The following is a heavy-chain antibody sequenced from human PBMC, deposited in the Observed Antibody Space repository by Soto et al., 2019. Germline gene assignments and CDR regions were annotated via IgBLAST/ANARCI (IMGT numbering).Heavy chain of an antibody. J-gene: IGHJ5*02. V-gene: IGHV4-59*08. D-gene: IGHD6-19*01. CDR3: VRHGSDSGWFFFDP. CDR1: GGAIGGYY. CDR2: VSYSGST. Sequence: SETLSLTCSLSGGAIGGYYWSWIRQPPGKALEWIGYVSYSGSTDYHPSLKSRVSVSIDTSKNQFSLKMISVTAADTAVYYCVRHGSDSGWFFFDPWGQGALVTVSS.